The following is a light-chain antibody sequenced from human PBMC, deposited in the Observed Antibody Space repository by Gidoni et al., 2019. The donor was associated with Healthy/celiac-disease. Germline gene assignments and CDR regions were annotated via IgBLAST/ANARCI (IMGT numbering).Light chain of an antibody. Sequence: DIQMTQSPSSLSASVGDRVTITCRARQSISSYLTWYQQKPGKAPKLLIYAASSLQSGVPSRFSGSGSGTDFTLTISSLQPEDFATYYCQQSYSTPPCSFGQGTKLEIK. CDR1: QSISSY. CDR2: AAS. CDR3: QQSYSTPPCS. V-gene: IGKV1-39*01. J-gene: IGKJ2*04.